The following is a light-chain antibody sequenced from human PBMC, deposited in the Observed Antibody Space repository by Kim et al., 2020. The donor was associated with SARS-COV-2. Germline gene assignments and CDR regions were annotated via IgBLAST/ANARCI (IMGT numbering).Light chain of an antibody. V-gene: IGLV2-8*01. J-gene: IGLJ2*01. Sequence: QSALTQPPSASGSPGQSVTISCTGTSSDVGGYKYVSWYQQHPGKAHKLMIHDVSERPSGVPDRFSGSKSGNTASLTVSGLQAEDEADYYCSSYAGSDIVIFVGGTQLTVL. CDR3: SSYAGSDIVI. CDR1: SSDVGGYKY. CDR2: DVS.